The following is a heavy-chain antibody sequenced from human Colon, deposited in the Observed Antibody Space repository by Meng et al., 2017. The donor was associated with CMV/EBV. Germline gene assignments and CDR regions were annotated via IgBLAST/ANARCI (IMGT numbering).Heavy chain of an antibody. D-gene: IGHD6-19*01. CDR3: ARDCRCVVRDSGWYEPSD. J-gene: IGHJ4*02. Sequence: GESLKISCAASGFTVSSNYMSWVRQAPGKGLEWVSAIYSGGSTYYADSVKGRFTISRDNSKNTLYLHMNSLRAEDTAVYYCARDCRCVVRDSGWYEPSDWGQGTLVTVSS. CDR1: GFTVSSNY. CDR2: IYSGGST. V-gene: IGHV3-53*01.